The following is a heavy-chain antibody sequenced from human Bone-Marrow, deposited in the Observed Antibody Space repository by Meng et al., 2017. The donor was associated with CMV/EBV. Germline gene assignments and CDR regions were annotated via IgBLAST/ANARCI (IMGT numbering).Heavy chain of an antibody. V-gene: IGHV1-69*02. J-gene: IGHJ6*02. CDR1: GGTFSSYT. CDR2: IIPILGIA. D-gene: IGHD2-2*02. Sequence: PVKVSCKASGGTFSSYTISWVRQAPGQGLEWMGRIIPILGIANYAQKFQGRVTITADKSTSTAYMELSSLRSEDTAVYYWARYSSMTAAIRPSFHYYGRAVRGQGKTVNVAS. CDR3: ARYSSMTAAIRPSFHYYGRAV.